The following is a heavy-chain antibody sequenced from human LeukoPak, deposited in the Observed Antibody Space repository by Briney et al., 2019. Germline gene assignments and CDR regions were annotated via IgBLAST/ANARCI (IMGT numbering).Heavy chain of an antibody. D-gene: IGHD3-22*01. V-gene: IGHV5-51*01. J-gene: IGHJ3*02. CDR3: ARQSPRLPYYYDSSGYYGAFDI. Sequence: GESLKISCKGSGYSFTSYWIGWVRQMPGKGLEWMGIIYPGDSDTRYSPSFQGQVTISADKSISTAYLQWSSLKASDTAMYYCARQSPRLPYYYDSSGYYGAFDIWGQGTMVTVSS. CDR2: IYPGDSDT. CDR1: GYSFTSYW.